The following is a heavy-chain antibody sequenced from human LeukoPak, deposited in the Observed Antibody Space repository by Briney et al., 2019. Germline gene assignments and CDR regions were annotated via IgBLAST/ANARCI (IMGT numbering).Heavy chain of an antibody. CDR2: ISWNSGSI. CDR1: GFTFDDYA. CDR3: AKWSSSWTNFDY. V-gene: IGHV3-9*01. Sequence: PGTSLRLSCAASGFTFDDYAMHWVRQAPGKGLEWVSGISWNSGSIGYADSVKGRFTISRDNSKNTLYLQMNSLRAEDTAVYYCAKWSSSWTNFDYWGQGTLVTVSS. D-gene: IGHD6-13*01. J-gene: IGHJ4*02.